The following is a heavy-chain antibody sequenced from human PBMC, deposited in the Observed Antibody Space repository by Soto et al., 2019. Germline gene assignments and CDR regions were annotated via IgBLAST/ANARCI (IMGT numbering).Heavy chain of an antibody. V-gene: IGHV3-23*01. CDR3: ATCLKASGDYSYYMDV. J-gene: IGHJ6*03. CDR1: GFTFSSYT. Sequence: GGSLRLSCAASGFTFSSYTMTWVRQAPGKGLEWVSGVTGSGDKTSYADSVRGRFTIFRDNSKNMLYLQMNGLRPEDTAQYHCATCLKASGDYSYYMDVWGEGTTVTVSS. D-gene: IGHD3-16*01. CDR2: VTGSGDKT.